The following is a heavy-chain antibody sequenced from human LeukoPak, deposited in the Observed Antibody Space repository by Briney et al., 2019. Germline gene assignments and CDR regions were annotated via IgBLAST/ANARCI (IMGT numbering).Heavy chain of an antibody. J-gene: IGHJ4*02. CDR2: INPNSGGT. CDR1: GYTFTSYA. V-gene: IGHV1-2*02. D-gene: IGHD3-3*01. CDR3: ARDLGGFWSGYYLGY. Sequence: ASVKVSCKASGYTFTSYAMHWVRQAPGQGLEWRGWINPNSGGTNYAQKFQGRVTMTRDTSISTAYMELSRLRSDDTAVYYCARDLGGFWSGYYLGYWGQGTLVTVSS.